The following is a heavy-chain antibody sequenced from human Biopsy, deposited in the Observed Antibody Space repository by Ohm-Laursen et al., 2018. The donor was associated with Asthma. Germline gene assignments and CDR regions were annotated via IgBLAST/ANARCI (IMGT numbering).Heavy chain of an antibody. CDR3: AGFCSGGNCPDH. Sequence: GTLSLTCTVSGVSIRSYYWTWIRQPPARGLEWIGNIHYSGSTYSNPSLKSRVTISVDTSKKQISLRLSSVIAADTAVYYCAGFCSGGNCPDHWGQGTLVTVSS. V-gene: IGHV4-59*01. CDR1: GVSIRSYY. D-gene: IGHD2-15*01. CDR2: IHYSGST. J-gene: IGHJ4*02.